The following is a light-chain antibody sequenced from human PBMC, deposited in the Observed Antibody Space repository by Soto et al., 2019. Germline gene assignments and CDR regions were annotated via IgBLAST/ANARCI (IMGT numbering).Light chain of an antibody. Sequence: QSVLTQPPSASGTPGQGVTISCSGSTSTIGSNFVIWYQQLPGTAPKLLIYSNNKQPSGVPDRFSGSKSGTSASLAISGLQSEDEADYYCAAWDDTLNGWVFGGGTKLTVL. CDR1: TSTIGSNF. J-gene: IGLJ3*02. CDR2: SNN. V-gene: IGLV1-44*01. CDR3: AAWDDTLNGWV.